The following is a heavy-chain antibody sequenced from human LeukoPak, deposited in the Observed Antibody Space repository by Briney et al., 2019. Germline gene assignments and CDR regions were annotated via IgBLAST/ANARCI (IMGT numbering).Heavy chain of an antibody. CDR2: INPNSGGT. V-gene: IGHV1-2*02. Sequence: GASVKVSCKASGYTFTGYYMHWVRQAPGQGLEWMGWINPNSGGTNYAQKFQGRVTMTRDTSISTAYMELSRLRSEDTAVYYCARVDTVTTAIDYWGQGTLVTVSS. CDR1: GYTFTGYY. D-gene: IGHD4-11*01. CDR3: ARVDTVTTAIDY. J-gene: IGHJ4*02.